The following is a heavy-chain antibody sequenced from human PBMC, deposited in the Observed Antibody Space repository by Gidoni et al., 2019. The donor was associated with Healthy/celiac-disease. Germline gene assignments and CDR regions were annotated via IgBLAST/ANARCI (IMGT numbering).Heavy chain of an antibody. CDR1: GSTFTSYD. Sequence: QVQLVQSGAEVKKPGASVKFSCQASGSTFTSYDSNWVRQATGQGLEWMVWMTPNSGNTGYAQKFQGRVTMTRNTSISTAYMELSSLRSEDTAVYYCARAEYSFGKRKNWFDPWGQGTLVTVSS. CDR3: ARAEYSFGKRKNWFDP. CDR2: MTPNSGNT. D-gene: IGHD6-6*01. V-gene: IGHV1-8*01. J-gene: IGHJ5*02.